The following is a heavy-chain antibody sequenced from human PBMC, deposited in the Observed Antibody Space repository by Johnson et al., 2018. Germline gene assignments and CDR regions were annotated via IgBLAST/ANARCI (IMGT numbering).Heavy chain of an antibody. CDR1: GYTFTSSD. V-gene: IGHV1-8*01. Sequence: QVQLVETGAEVKEPGASVTVSCEASGYTFTSSDICWVRQATGQGLEWMGWMNPKSGDTGYAQKVQGGVTMTRNTSISTAYMELSSLTSEDTAVYYCARVKKASYGWYYFDDWGQGTLVTVSA. CDR3: ARVKKASYGWYYFDD. J-gene: IGHJ4*02. D-gene: IGHD6-19*01. CDR2: MNPKSGDT.